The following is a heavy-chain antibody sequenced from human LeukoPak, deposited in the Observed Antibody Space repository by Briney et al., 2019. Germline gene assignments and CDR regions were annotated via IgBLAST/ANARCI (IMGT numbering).Heavy chain of an antibody. CDR1: GGSISSSSYY. D-gene: IGHD3-22*01. V-gene: IGHV4-39*07. CDR3: ARDLSAGDYDSTGSLRRDNWFDP. J-gene: IGHJ5*02. CDR2: IYYSGST. Sequence: PSETLSLTCTVSGGSISSSSYYWGWIRQPPGKGLEWIGSIYYSGSTYYNPSLKSRVTISVDTSKNQFSLKLSSVTAADTAVYYCARDLSAGDYDSTGSLRRDNWFDPWGQGTQVTVSS.